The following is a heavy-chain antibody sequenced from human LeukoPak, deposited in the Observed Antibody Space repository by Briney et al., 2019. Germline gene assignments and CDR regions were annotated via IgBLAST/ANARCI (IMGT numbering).Heavy chain of an antibody. D-gene: IGHD4-11*01. CDR2: TYYRSKWYN. J-gene: IGHJ6*03. V-gene: IGHV6-1*01. CDR3: ARVLYSNYIIYYYYMDV. Sequence: SQTLSLTCAISGDSVSSNSAAWNWIRQSPSRGLEWLGRTYYRSKWYNDYAVSVKSRITINPDTSKNQFSLKLSSVTAADTAVYYCARVLYSNYIIYYYYMDVWGKGTTVTVSS. CDR1: GDSVSSNSAA.